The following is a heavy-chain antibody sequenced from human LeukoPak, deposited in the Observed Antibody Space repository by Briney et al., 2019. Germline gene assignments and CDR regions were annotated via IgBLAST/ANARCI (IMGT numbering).Heavy chain of an antibody. J-gene: IGHJ6*02. D-gene: IGHD6-19*01. CDR1: GYTLTELS. V-gene: IGHV1-24*01. Sequence: EASVKVSCKVSGYTLTELSMHWVRQAPGKGLEWMGGFDPEDGETIYAQKFQGRVTMTRDTSTSTVYMELSSLRSEDTAVYYCARQLRQWRGYGMDVWGQGTTVTVSS. CDR3: ARQLRQWRGYGMDV. CDR2: FDPEDGET.